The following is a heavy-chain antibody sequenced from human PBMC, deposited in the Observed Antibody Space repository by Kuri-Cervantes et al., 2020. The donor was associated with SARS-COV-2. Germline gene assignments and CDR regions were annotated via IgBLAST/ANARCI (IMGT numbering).Heavy chain of an antibody. Sequence: GESLKISCAASGFALTNYVMNWVRQAPGKGLEWVSSIRGSGGSTYYADSVKGRFTISRDNSKNSLNLQMNSLRAEDTAMYYCAREGYYGGSGFYDYWGQGTLVTVSS. CDR3: AREGYYGGSGFYDY. J-gene: IGHJ4*02. CDR2: IRGSGGST. V-gene: IGHV3-23*01. D-gene: IGHD3-22*01. CDR1: GFALTNYV.